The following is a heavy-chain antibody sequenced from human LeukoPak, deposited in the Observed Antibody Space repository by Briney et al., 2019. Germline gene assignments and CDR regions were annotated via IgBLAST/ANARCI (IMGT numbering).Heavy chain of an antibody. CDR1: GGSISIYY. V-gene: IGHV4-59*12. J-gene: IGHJ5*02. D-gene: IGHD3-10*01. Sequence: SETLSLTCTVSGGSISIYYWSWIRQPPGKGLEWIGYIYYSGSTNYNPSLKSRVTISVDTSKNQFSLKLSSVTAADTAVYYCARARIWFGELSFDPWGQGTLVTVSS. CDR2: IYYSGST. CDR3: ARARIWFGELSFDP.